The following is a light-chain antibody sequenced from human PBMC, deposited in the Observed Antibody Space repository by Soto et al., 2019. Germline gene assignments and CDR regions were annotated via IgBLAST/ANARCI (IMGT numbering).Light chain of an antibody. V-gene: IGLV4-69*01. CDR3: QTWGTGFQF. Sequence: QTVVTQSPSASASLGASVKLTCTLSSGHSSYAIAWHQKQPGKGPRYLMDLNNDGSHTKGDGIPDRFSGSSSGADRYLIIYSLQSEDEADYYCQTWGTGFQFFGGGTQLTVL. J-gene: IGLJ2*01. CDR2: LNNDGSH. CDR1: SGHSSYA.